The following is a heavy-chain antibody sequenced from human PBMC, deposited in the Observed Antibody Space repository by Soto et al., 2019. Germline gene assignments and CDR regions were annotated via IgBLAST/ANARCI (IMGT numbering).Heavy chain of an antibody. V-gene: IGHV3-48*02. Sequence: GVLRLSCAASGFTFSSYSMNWVRQAPGKGLEWLSYISSTSSNIYYADSVKGRFTISRDNAKNSLYLQMNGLRDEDTAVFYCVRVTGYNPPRFDFWGQGILVTVSS. J-gene: IGHJ4*02. CDR3: VRVTGYNPPRFDF. CDR2: ISSTSSNI. D-gene: IGHD5-12*01. CDR1: GFTFSSYS.